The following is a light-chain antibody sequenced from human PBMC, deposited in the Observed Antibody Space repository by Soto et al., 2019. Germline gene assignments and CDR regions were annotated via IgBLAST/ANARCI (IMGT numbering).Light chain of an antibody. CDR1: QSLSSN. Sequence: MAMTQSQDTLCLCSGERATISCRASQSLSSNLAWNQQKPGQAPRLLIYDASTRAPGIPARFSGSGSGTEFTLTISSLQSEDFAIYYCQQYTNWRTFGQGTKVDIK. CDR3: QQYTNWRT. J-gene: IGKJ1*01. CDR2: DAS. V-gene: IGKV3-15*01.